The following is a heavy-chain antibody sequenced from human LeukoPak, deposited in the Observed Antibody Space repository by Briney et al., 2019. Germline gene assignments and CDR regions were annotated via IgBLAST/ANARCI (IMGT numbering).Heavy chain of an antibody. V-gene: IGHV3-21*01. D-gene: IGHD6-13*01. J-gene: IGHJ2*01. Sequence: GESLRLSCAASGFTFSSYSMNWVRQAPGKGLEWLSSISGSSSYIYYADSVKGRFTISRDNARNSLYLQMKSLRAEDTAVYYCARTPSIVGYTSRELGHWYFDLRGRGTPVTVSS. CDR3: ARTPSIVGYTSRELGHWYFDL. CDR2: ISGSSSYI. CDR1: GFTFSSYS.